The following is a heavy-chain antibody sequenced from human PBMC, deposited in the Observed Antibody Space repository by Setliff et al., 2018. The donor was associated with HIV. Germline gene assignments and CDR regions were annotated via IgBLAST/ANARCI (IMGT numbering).Heavy chain of an antibody. CDR2: IFASGST. D-gene: IGHD5-12*01. V-gene: IGHV4-4*07. CDR3: VGGLRSRAQGHFDY. CDR1: GGSISTYY. Sequence: KASETLSLTCTVSGGSISTYYLTWIRQPAGKGLEWIGRIFASGSTNYNPSLKSRGTMSVDTSKNQFSLRLSSVTAADTAVYYCVGGLRSRAQGHFDYWGQGTLVTVSS. J-gene: IGHJ4*02.